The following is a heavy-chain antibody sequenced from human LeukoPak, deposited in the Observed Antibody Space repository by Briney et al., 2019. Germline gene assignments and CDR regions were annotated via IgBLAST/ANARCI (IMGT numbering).Heavy chain of an antibody. Sequence: PGGSLRLSCAASGFTFSSYAMSWVRQAPGKGLEWFSTIGGSGDKTFYADSVKGRFTISRDNSKNMVHLQMNSLTGEDTALYYCVRRGDASSGWGDHDFWGQGALVTVSS. V-gene: IGHV3-23*01. J-gene: IGHJ4*02. D-gene: IGHD6-19*01. CDR3: VRRGDASSGWGDHDF. CDR2: IGGSGDKT. CDR1: GFTFSSYA.